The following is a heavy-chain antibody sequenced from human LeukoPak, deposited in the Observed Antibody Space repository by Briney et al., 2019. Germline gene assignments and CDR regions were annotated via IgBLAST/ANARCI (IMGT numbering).Heavy chain of an antibody. CDR2: ISGSGGST. J-gene: IGHJ4*02. V-gene: IGHV3-23*01. Sequence: PGGSPRLSCAASGFTFSSYAMSWVRQAPGKGLEWVSAISGSGGSTYYADSVKGRFTISRDNSKNTLYLQMNSLRAEDTAVYYCAKDGEYCSSTSCYWDYWGQGTLVTVSS. CDR1: GFTFSSYA. D-gene: IGHD2-2*01. CDR3: AKDGEYCSSTSCYWDY.